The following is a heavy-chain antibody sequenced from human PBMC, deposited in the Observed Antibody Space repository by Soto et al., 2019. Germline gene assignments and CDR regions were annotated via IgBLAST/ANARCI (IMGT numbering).Heavy chain of an antibody. CDR1: GFTFSSYT. V-gene: IGHV3-23*01. Sequence: GGSLRLSCAASGFTFSSYTMRWVRQAPGKGLEWVSTISGRGGNTYYADSVKGRFTISRDYSKTTLFLQMNRLRAEDAAVYYCANTVVVAATRFDYWGQGTLVTVSS. CDR2: ISGRGGNT. D-gene: IGHD2-15*01. J-gene: IGHJ4*02. CDR3: ANTVVVAATRFDY.